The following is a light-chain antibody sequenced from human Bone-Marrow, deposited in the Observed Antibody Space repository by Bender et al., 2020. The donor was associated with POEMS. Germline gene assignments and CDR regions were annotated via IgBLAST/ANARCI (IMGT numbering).Light chain of an antibody. CDR2: NTN. J-gene: IGLJ3*02. CDR1: SGSVSTSNF. Sequence: QTVVTQEPSISVSPGGTVTLTCSLASGSVSTSNFPSWYQQTPGQPPRTLISNTNTRSSGVPDRFSGSLLGNKAVLTITGAQAEDESTYHCVLYMGSGIWVFGGGTRLTVL. CDR3: VLYMGSGIWV. V-gene: IGLV8-61*01.